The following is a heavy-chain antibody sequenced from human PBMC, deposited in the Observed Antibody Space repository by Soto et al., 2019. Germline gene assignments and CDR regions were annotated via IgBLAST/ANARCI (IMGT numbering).Heavy chain of an antibody. CDR2: IYHSGST. D-gene: IGHD2-15*01. CDR3: AREPYCSGGSCYPPVHFAY. J-gene: IGHJ4*02. CDR1: SVSIISSNW. V-gene: IGHV4-4*02. Sequence: SETLSLTCAVSSVSIISSNWWSLVRHPPGKGLEWIGEIYHSGSTNYNPSLKSQVTISVDKSKNQFSLKLSSVTAADTAVYYCAREPYCSGGSCYPPVHFAYRGQRTPVPVSS.